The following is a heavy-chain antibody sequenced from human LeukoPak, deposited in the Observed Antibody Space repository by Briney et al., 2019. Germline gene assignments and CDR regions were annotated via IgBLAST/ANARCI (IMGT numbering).Heavy chain of an antibody. Sequence: GGSLRLSCAASGFTFSDNYMSWIRQAPGKGLEWVSYISTSGSTIYYADSVKGRFTISRDNAKNSLYLQMNSLRAEDTALYYCAKDGTIAAAGYFDYWGQGTLVTVSS. D-gene: IGHD6-13*01. CDR1: GFTFSDNY. J-gene: IGHJ4*02. CDR2: ISTSGSTI. V-gene: IGHV3-11*01. CDR3: AKDGTIAAAGYFDY.